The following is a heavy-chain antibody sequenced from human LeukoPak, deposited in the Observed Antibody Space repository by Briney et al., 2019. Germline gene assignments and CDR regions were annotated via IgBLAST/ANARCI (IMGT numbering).Heavy chain of an antibody. Sequence: PGGSLRLSCVASGFTFTTYWMHWVRQAPGKGLEWVSAISGSGGSTYYADSVKGRFTISRDNSKNTLYLQMNSLRAEDTAVYYCAKDHYSNYATPYYMDVWGKGTTVTVSS. V-gene: IGHV3-23*01. CDR3: AKDHYSNYATPYYMDV. D-gene: IGHD4-11*01. CDR1: GFTFTTYW. CDR2: ISGSGGST. J-gene: IGHJ6*03.